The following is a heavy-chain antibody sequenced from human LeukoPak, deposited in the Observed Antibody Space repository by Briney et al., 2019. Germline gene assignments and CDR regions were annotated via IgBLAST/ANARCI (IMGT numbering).Heavy chain of an antibody. CDR1: GFTLSSHS. D-gene: IGHD1-26*01. Sequence: GGSLRLSCAGSGFTLSSHSMNWVRQAPGKGLEWVSSISSSSSYIYYADSVRGRFTISRDNAKNSLSLQMNSLRAEDTAVYYCARGRSTWHLDYWGQGTLVTVSS. V-gene: IGHV3-21*01. CDR2: ISSSSSYI. J-gene: IGHJ4*02. CDR3: ARGRSTWHLDY.